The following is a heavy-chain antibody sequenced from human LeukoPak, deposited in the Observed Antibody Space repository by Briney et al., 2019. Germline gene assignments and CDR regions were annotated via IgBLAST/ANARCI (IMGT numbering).Heavy chain of an antibody. V-gene: IGHV3-23*01. CDR1: GFTFSSYA. CDR3: ARDWYSNYYYYMDV. Sequence: GGSLRLSCAASGFTFSSYAMSWVRQAPGKGLEWVSLISGSGGTTYYADSVKGRFTISRDNSKNTLYLQMNSLRAEDTAVYYCARDWYSNYYYYMDVWGKGTTVTVSS. CDR2: ISGSGGTT. D-gene: IGHD6-13*01. J-gene: IGHJ6*03.